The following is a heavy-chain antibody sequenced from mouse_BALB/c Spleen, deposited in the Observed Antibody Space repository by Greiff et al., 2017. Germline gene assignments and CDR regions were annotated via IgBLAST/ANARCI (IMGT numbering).Heavy chain of an antibody. CDR2: ISSGSSTI. CDR1: GFTFSSFG. Sequence: EVMLVESGGGLVQPGGSRKLSCAASGFTFSSFGMHWVRQAPEKGLEWVAYISSGSSTIYYADTVKGRFTISRDNPKNTLFLQMTSLRSEDTAMYYCARRSSGYEDAMDYWGQGTSVTVSS. V-gene: IGHV5-17*02. J-gene: IGHJ4*01. D-gene: IGHD3-1*01. CDR3: ARRSSGYEDAMDY.